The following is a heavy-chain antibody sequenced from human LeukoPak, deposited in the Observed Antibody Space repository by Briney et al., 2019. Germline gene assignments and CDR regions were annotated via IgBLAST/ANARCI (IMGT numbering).Heavy chain of an antibody. CDR2: ISAYNGNT. D-gene: IGHD6-6*01. CDR1: GYTFTSYG. Sequence: GASVKVSCKASGYTFTSYGISWVRQAPGQGLEWMGWISAYNGNTNYAQKLQGRVTMTTDTSTSTAYMELRSLRSDDTAVYYCAREFSGVSSSSADYYYYMDVWGKGTTDTVSS. J-gene: IGHJ6*03. V-gene: IGHV1-18*01. CDR3: AREFSGVSSSSADYYYYMDV.